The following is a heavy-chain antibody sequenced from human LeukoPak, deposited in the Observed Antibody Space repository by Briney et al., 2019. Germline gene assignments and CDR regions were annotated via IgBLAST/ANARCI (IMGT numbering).Heavy chain of an antibody. CDR1: GFTFSSYS. D-gene: IGHD6-13*01. J-gene: IGHJ4*02. Sequence: PGGSLRLSCAASGFTFSSYSMNWVRPAPGKGLERVSSISSSSSYIYYADSVKGRFTISRDNAKNSLYLQMNSLRAEDTAVYYCAPGETWSSSWPGYWGQGTLVTVSS. CDR2: ISSSSSYI. V-gene: IGHV3-21*01. CDR3: APGETWSSSWPGY.